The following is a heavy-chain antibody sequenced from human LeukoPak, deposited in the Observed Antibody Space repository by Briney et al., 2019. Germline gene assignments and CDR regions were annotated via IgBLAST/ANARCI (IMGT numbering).Heavy chain of an antibody. CDR2: IIPILGIA. CDR3: ARERPNYDILTGYFGY. V-gene: IGHV1-69*04. J-gene: IGHJ4*02. Sequence: ASVKVSCKASGGTFSSYAISWVRQAPGQGLEWMGRIIPILGIANYAQKFQGRVTITADKSTSTAYMELSSLRSEDTAVHYCARERPNYDILTGYFGYWGQGTLVTVSS. CDR1: GGTFSSYA. D-gene: IGHD3-9*01.